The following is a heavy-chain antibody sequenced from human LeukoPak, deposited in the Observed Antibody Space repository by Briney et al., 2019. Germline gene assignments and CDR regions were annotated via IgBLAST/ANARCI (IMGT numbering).Heavy chain of an antibody. CDR2: IWYDGSNK. CDR3: ARGGYDSSGYIDY. J-gene: IGHJ4*02. CDR1: GFTFSSYG. V-gene: IGHV3-33*01. D-gene: IGHD3-22*01. Sequence: PGGSLRLSCAASGFTFSSYGMHWVRQAPGKGLEWVAVIWYDGSNKYYADSVKGRFTISRDNSKNTLYLQMNSLRAEDTAVYYCARGGYDSSGYIDYWGQGTLVTVSS.